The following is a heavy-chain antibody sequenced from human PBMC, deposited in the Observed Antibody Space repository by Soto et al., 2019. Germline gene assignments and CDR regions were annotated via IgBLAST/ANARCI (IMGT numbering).Heavy chain of an antibody. J-gene: IGHJ5*01. V-gene: IGHV4-59*01. CDR2: ISYTGST. CDR3: ARNRVWFDS. CDR1: GGSISNYY. D-gene: IGHD3-10*01. Sequence: SETLSLTCTVAGGSISNYYWTWIRQPPGKGLEWIGFISYTGSTNYNPSLESRVTISVDTSKNQFSLKLRSVTAADTAVYYCARNRVWFDSWGQGTLVTVSS.